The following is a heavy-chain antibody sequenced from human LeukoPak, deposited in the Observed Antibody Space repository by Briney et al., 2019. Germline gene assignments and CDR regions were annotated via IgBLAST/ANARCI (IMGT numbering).Heavy chain of an antibody. D-gene: IGHD6-13*01. J-gene: IGHJ4*02. CDR3: ARGRCSSLAAAGIYGY. Sequence: ASVKVSCKASGYTFTGYYMHWVRQAPGQGLEWMGRINPNSGGTNYAQKFQGRVTMTRDTSISTAYMELSRLRSDDTAVYYCARGRCSSLAAAGIYGYWGQGTLVTVSS. V-gene: IGHV1-2*06. CDR1: GYTFTGYY. CDR2: INPNSGGT.